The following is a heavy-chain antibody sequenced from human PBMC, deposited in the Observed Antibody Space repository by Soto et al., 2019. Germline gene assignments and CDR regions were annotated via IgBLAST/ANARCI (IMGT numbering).Heavy chain of an antibody. V-gene: IGHV3-23*01. CDR1: GFTFSSYV. D-gene: IGHD5-12*01. Sequence: EVQLLESGGGLVQPGGSLRLSCAASGFTFSSYVMSWVRQAPGKGLEWVSAISGSGGSTYYADSVKGRFTISRDNSKNALYLQMNSLRAEDTAVYYCAKDGEAMATVYYFDYWGQGTLVTVSS. CDR3: AKDGEAMATVYYFDY. J-gene: IGHJ4*02. CDR2: ISGSGGST.